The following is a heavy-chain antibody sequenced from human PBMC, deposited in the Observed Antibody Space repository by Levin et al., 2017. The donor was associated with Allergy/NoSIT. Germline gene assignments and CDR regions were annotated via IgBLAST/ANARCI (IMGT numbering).Heavy chain of an antibody. D-gene: IGHD3-10*01. CDR2: IYYSGST. Sequence: SQTLSLTCTVSGGSISGYYWSWIRQPPGKGLEWIGYIYYSGSTNYNPSLTSRVTISVDTSKNQFSLNLSSVTAADTAVYYCARHYYGSGSYFDYWGQGTLVTVSS. CDR1: GGSISGYY. J-gene: IGHJ4*02. V-gene: IGHV4-59*08. CDR3: ARHYYGSGSYFDY.